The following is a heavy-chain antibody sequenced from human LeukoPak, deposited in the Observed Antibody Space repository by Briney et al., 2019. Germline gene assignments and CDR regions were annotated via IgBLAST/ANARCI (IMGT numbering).Heavy chain of an antibody. J-gene: IGHJ4*02. CDR3: AKATTTSPRNFDY. CDR1: GFTFISYA. V-gene: IGHV3-23*01. Sequence: GGSLRLSCAASGFTFISYAMSWVRQAPGKGLEWVSGISASGGSTYYADSVKGRFTISRDNSKNTLYLQMNSLRAEDTAVYYCAKATTTSPRNFDYWGQGTLVTVSS. CDR2: ISASGGST. D-gene: IGHD2/OR15-2a*01.